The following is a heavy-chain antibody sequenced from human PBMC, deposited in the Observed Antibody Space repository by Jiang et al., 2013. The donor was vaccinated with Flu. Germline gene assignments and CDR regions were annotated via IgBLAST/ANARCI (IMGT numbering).Heavy chain of an antibody. CDR1: GFTFSSYW. D-gene: IGHD4-17*01. Sequence: ESGGGLVQPGGSLRLSCAASGFTFSSYWMSWVRQAPGKGLEWVANIKQDGSEKYYVDSVKGRFTISRDNAKNSLYLQMNSLRAEDTAVYYCARDPDLDYGDYNVLDDYWGQGTLVTVSS. V-gene: IGHV3-7*03. CDR3: ARDPDLDYGDYNVLDDY. CDR2: IKQDGSEK. J-gene: IGHJ4*02.